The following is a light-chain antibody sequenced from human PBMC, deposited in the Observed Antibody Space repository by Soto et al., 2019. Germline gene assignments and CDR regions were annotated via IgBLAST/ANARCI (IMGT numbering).Light chain of an antibody. CDR3: QQSYSSPPT. CDR1: QSISNH. CDR2: AAS. J-gene: IGKJ1*01. Sequence: EIQMTQSPSSLSASVEDRVIITCRASQSISNHLTWYQQKPGKAPKLLIFAASSLQSGVPSRFSGSRSGPDFTLTISSLQPEDFATYYCQQSYSSPPTFGQGTKVEIK. V-gene: IGKV1-39*01.